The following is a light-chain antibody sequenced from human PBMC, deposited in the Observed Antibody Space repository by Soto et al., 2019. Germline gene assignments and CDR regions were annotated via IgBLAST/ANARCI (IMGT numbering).Light chain of an antibody. CDR3: QKFNSAPFT. CDR2: AAF. Sequence: DIQMTXSPSSLSASVGDRXTITXXXXRGIXXXLAWYQQKPGNVPKLLIYAAFILQSGVPSRFSGSGSGTDFTLTISSLQPQDVATYYCQKFNSAPFTFGGGTKVDIK. V-gene: IGKV1-27*01. CDR1: RGIXXX. J-gene: IGKJ4*01.